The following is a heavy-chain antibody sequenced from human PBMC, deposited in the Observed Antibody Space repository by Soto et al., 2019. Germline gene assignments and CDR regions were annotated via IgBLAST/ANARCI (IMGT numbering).Heavy chain of an antibody. Sequence: PGGSLRLSCAASGFTFSGSAMHWVRQASGKGLEWVGRIRSKANSYATAYAASVKGRFTISRDDSKNTAYLQMNSLKTEDTAVYYCTMRVERRQLWWGYYGTDCWGQGTTVTVSS. CDR2: IRSKANSYAT. D-gene: IGHD5-18*01. V-gene: IGHV3-73*01. CDR3: TMRVERRQLWWGYYGTDC. CDR1: GFTFSGSA. J-gene: IGHJ6*02.